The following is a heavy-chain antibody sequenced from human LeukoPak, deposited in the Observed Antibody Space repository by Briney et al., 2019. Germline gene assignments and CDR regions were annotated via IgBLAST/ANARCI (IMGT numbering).Heavy chain of an antibody. CDR1: GGSINGYY. V-gene: IGHV4-4*07. J-gene: IGHJ4*02. CDR2: VYSSGRT. Sequence: PETLSLTCIISGGSINGYYWNWIRQSAGKGLEWIGRVYSSGRTNYNPSLESRVTMSLEAPKKQLSLKLTSVTAADTAVYYCARGKYDASGYYQQFEFWGQGTRVTVSS. D-gene: IGHD3-22*01. CDR3: ARGKYDASGYYQQFEF.